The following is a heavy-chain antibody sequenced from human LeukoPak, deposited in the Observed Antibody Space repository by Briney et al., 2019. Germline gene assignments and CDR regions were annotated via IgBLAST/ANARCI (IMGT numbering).Heavy chain of an antibody. CDR1: GGSISSSSYY. J-gene: IGHJ4*02. CDR2: IYYSGST. D-gene: IGHD1-7*01. Sequence: SETLSLTCTVSGGSISSSSYYWGWIRQPPGKGLEWIGSIYYSGSTYYNPSLKSRVTISVDTSKNQFSLELSSVTAADTAVYYCAAEDWNYGSFDYWGQGTLVTVSS. V-gene: IGHV4-39*01. CDR3: AAEDWNYGSFDY.